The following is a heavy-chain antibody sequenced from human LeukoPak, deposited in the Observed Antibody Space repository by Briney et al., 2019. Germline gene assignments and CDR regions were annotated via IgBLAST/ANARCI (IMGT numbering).Heavy chain of an antibody. CDR1: GGSFSGYY. CDR3: ARDSSGTFDY. CDR2: INHSGST. Sequence: SETLSLTCAVYGGSFSGYYWSWIRQPPRKGLEWIGEINHSGSTNYNPSLKSRVTISVDTSKNQFSLKLSSVTAADTAVYYCARDSSGTFDYWGQGTLVTVSS. J-gene: IGHJ4*02. D-gene: IGHD3-22*01. V-gene: IGHV4-34*01.